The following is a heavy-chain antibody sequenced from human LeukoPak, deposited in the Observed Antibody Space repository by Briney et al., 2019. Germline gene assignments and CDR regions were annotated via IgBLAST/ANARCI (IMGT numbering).Heavy chain of an antibody. CDR3: AGGLGIFDY. V-gene: IGHV4-59*01. Sequence: SETLSLTCSVSGGSIGTFYWSWIRQPPGKGLEWIGHIYHSGIINYNPSLKSRVTISVDTAKSQFSLKLTSVTPADTALYFCAGGLGIFDYWGQGTMVTVSS. CDR1: GGSIGTFY. CDR2: IYHSGII. D-gene: IGHD3-9*01. J-gene: IGHJ4*02.